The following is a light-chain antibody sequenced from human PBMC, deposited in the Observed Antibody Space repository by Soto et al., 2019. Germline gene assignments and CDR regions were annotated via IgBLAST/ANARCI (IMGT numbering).Light chain of an antibody. V-gene: IGKV3-20*01. CDR2: GSS. Sequence: IVMTQSPRTLSLSPGERATLSCRASQPINNNYVAWYQQKPGQPPSLLISGSSDRGTGVPDRFSGSGSGADFTLTISRLEAEDFAVYCCQHHGYLIGFGGGTKLESK. CDR1: QPINNNY. J-gene: IGKJ4*01. CDR3: QHHGYLIG.